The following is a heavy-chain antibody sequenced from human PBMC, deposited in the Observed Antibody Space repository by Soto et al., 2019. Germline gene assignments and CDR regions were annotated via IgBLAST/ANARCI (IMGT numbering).Heavy chain of an antibody. Sequence: PGGSLRLSCAASGFTFRSYGMHLVRQAPGKGLEWVAVISYDGSNKYYADSVKGRFTISRDNSKNTLYLQMNSLRAEDTAVYYCAKSLHEYSSGRDYWGQGTLVTVSS. V-gene: IGHV3-30*18. D-gene: IGHD6-19*01. J-gene: IGHJ4*02. CDR3: AKSLHEYSSGRDY. CDR1: GFTFRSYG. CDR2: ISYDGSNK.